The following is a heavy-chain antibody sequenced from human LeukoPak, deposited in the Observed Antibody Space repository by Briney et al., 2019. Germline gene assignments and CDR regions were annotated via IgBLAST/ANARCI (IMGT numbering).Heavy chain of an antibody. Sequence: SETLSLTCAVSGASISGSGYYLGWIRQPPGKGLEWIGYIYYSGSTNYNPSLKSRVTISVKTSKNQFSLKLRSVTAADTAVYYCARVTGYTIEDYFDYWGQGTLVTVSS. V-gene: IGHV4-61*08. CDR3: ARVTGYTIEDYFDY. J-gene: IGHJ4*02. CDR2: IYYSGST. CDR1: GASISGSGYY. D-gene: IGHD3-9*01.